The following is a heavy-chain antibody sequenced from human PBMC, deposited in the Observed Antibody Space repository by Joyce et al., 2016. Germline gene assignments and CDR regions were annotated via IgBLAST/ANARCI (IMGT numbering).Heavy chain of an antibody. V-gene: IGHV4-30-4*01. CDR2: IYYSGST. CDR1: GGSVNSGDYY. Sequence: QVQLQESGPGLVKPSQTLSLTCTVSGGSVNSGDYYWSWIRQPPGKGLEWIAYIYYSGSTYYNPSLKSLVTLSVDTSKNQFSLKLSSVTAADTAIYYCASLTTNWYPEYFQHWGQGTLVTVSS. CDR3: ASLTTNWYPEYFQH. J-gene: IGHJ1*01. D-gene: IGHD1-1*01.